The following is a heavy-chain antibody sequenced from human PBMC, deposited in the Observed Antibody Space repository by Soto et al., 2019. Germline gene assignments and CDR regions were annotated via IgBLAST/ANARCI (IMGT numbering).Heavy chain of an antibody. V-gene: IGHV3-74*01. Sequence: EVQLVESGGGLVQPGGSLRLSCAASGFTFNNFWLHWVRQGPGKGLEWVSRINTDGSDTSYADSVKGRFAISRDNANSTLFLQMDSLRADDTAVYYRARRGQIAGLAYWGQGTLVTVSS. CDR3: ARRGQIAGLAY. CDR1: GFTFNNFW. J-gene: IGHJ4*02. D-gene: IGHD3-10*01. CDR2: INTDGSDT.